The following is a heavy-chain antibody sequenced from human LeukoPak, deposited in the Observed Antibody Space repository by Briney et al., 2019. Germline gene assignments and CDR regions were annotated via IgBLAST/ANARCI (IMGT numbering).Heavy chain of an antibody. Sequence: PGGSLRLSCAASRFSVSSNYMSWVRQAPGKGLEWVSVIYSGGGTYYADSVKGRFTISSANSKNTLYLQMNSLRAEDTAVYYCARGYSSGKGNAFDIWGQGTMVTVSS. CDR3: ARGYSSGKGNAFDI. CDR2: IYSGGGT. J-gene: IGHJ3*02. V-gene: IGHV3-53*01. CDR1: RFSVSSNY. D-gene: IGHD6-19*01.